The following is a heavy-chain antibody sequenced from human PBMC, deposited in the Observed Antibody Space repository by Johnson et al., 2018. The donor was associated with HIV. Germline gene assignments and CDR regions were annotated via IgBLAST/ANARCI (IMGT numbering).Heavy chain of an antibody. V-gene: IGHV3-NL1*01. CDR2: IYSGGDT. J-gene: IGHJ3*02. CDR1: GFTFSSYA. CDR3: ARVMGATQVMGAFDI. Sequence: QVQLVESGGGVVQPGRSLRLSCAASGFTFSSYAMHWVRQAPGKGLEWISIIYSGGDTYYADSVKGRFTISRDNSKNTLYLQMNSLRAEDTAVYYCARVMGATQVMGAFDIWGQGTMVTVSS. D-gene: IGHD1-26*01.